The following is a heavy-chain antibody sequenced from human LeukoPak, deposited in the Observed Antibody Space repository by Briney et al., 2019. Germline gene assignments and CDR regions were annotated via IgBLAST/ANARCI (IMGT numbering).Heavy chain of an antibody. CDR3: ARDHEAAAGVYYYYGMDV. CDR2: LNPNSGDT. D-gene: IGHD6-13*01. CDR1: GYTFTAYS. Sequence: ASVRVSCTASGYTFTAYSMHWVRQAPGQGLEYMGWLNPNSGDTNSAQRFQGRVTMTRDTSTSTVYMELSSLRSEDTAVYYCARDHEAAAGVYYYYGMDVWGQGTTVTVSS. J-gene: IGHJ6*02. V-gene: IGHV1-2*02.